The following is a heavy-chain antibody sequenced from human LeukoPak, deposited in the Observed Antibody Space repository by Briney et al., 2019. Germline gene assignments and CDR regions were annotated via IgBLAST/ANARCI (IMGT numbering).Heavy chain of an antibody. CDR1: GGTFSSYA. CDR2: IIPIFGTA. Sequence: SVKVSCKASGGTFSSYAISWVRQAPGQGLEWMGGIIPIFGTANYAQKFQGRVTITADKSTSTAYMELSSLRSEDTAVYYCARDLRGYSYVAFDIWGQGTMVTVSS. CDR3: ARDLRGYSYVAFDI. V-gene: IGHV1-69*06. J-gene: IGHJ3*02. D-gene: IGHD5-18*01.